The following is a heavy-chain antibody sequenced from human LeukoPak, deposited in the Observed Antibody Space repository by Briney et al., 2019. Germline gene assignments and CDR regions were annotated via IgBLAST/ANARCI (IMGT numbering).Heavy chain of an antibody. Sequence: SGTLSLTCAVSGGSISSSNWWSWVRQPPGKGLEWIGEIYHSGSTNYNPSLTSRVTISVDKSKNQFSLKLSSVTAADTAVYYCAKSSIAVAGGLDYWGQGTLVTVSS. CDR3: AKSSIAVAGGLDY. CDR2: IYHSGST. D-gene: IGHD6-19*01. V-gene: IGHV4-4*02. J-gene: IGHJ4*02. CDR1: GGSISSSNW.